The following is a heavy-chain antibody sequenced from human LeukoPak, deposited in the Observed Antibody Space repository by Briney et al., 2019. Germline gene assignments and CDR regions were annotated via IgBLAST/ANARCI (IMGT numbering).Heavy chain of an antibody. CDR1: GGSISNYY. D-gene: IGHD6-13*01. Sequence: SEPLSLTCTASGGSISNYYWSWIRQPTGKGLEWTGYIYYSGSTNYNPSLKSRVTISVDTSKNQFSLKLSSVTAADTALYYCARDLKQQLVLGAFDIWGQGTMVTVSS. J-gene: IGHJ3*02. CDR3: ARDLKQQLVLGAFDI. V-gene: IGHV4-59*01. CDR2: IYYSGST.